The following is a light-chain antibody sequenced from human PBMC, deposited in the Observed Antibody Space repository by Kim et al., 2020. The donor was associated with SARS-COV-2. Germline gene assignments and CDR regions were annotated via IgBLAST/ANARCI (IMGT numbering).Light chain of an antibody. J-gene: IGKJ1*01. V-gene: IGKV3-15*01. CDR1: QNIGSN. Sequence: EIVMTQSPATLSVSPGERATLSCRASQNIGSNLAWYQQKPGQAPRLLIYGASTRAAGIPARFSCSGSGTEFTLTISSLQSEDFAVYHCQQYESGPPWTFGQGTKVDIK. CDR2: GAS. CDR3: QQYESGPPWT.